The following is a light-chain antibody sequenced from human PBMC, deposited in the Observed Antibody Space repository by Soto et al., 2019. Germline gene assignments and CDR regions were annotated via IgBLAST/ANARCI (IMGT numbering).Light chain of an antibody. CDR3: QQRSNWPPYT. CDR1: QSVSSY. Sequence: EIVLTQSPATLSLSPGERATLSCRASQSVSSYLAWYQQKPGQAPRLLIYDASNRATGIPARFSGSGSGTDFTLTISSLEPEDFAVYYGQQRSNWPPYTCGQGTKLEIK. J-gene: IGKJ2*01. CDR2: DAS. V-gene: IGKV3-11*01.